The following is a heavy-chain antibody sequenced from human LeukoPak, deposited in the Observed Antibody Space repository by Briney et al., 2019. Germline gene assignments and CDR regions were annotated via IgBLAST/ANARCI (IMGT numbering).Heavy chain of an antibody. Sequence: SETLSLTCTVSGGSISSYYWSWIRQPAGKGLEWIGRIYTSGSTNYNPSLKSRVTMSVDTSKNQFSLKLSSVTAADTAVYYCARVGKKDYYGSGSYSYYYYMDVWGKGTTVTVSS. D-gene: IGHD3-10*01. CDR2: IYTSGST. CDR1: GGSISSYY. CDR3: ARVGKKDYYGSGSYSYYYYMDV. V-gene: IGHV4-4*07. J-gene: IGHJ6*03.